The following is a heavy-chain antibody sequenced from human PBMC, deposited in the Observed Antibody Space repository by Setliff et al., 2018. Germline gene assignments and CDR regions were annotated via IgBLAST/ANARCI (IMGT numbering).Heavy chain of an antibody. V-gene: IGHV1-69*05. CDR3: AREGVDSRSSTDYRYYMDV. CDR2: TIPLFGTT. D-gene: IGHD3-22*01. Sequence: SVKVSCKASGGTFTNYGVSWVRQAPGQGLEWMGGTIPLFGTTNYAQKFKGRVTIITDESTSTAYMELSSLRSEDTAVYYCAREGVDSRSSTDYRYYMDVWGKGTTVTVSS. CDR1: GGTFTNYG. J-gene: IGHJ6*03.